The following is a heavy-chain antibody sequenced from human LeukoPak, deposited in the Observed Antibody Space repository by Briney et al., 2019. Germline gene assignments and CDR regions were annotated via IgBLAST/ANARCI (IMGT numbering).Heavy chain of an antibody. CDR1: GGSISSQNW. J-gene: IGHJ4*02. Sequence: SGTLSLTCAVSGGSISSQNWWTWVRQPPGKGPEWIGEIFHTETTNYNPSLKSRVTISVDTSKNQSSLKLRSVTAADTAVYYCARVTGYMIEDYFDYWGQGTLVTVSS. CDR2: IFHTETT. V-gene: IGHV4-4*02. CDR3: ARVTGYMIEDYFDY. D-gene: IGHD3-22*01.